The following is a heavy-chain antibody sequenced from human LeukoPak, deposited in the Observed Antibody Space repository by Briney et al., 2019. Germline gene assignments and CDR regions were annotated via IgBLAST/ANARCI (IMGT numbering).Heavy chain of an antibody. CDR3: ARLGRLWFGKLYNWFDP. Sequence: SETLSLTCAVYGGSFSGYYWSWIRQPPGKGLEWIGEINHSGSTNYNPYLNSRVTISVDTSKTQFSLKLSSVSAADTAVYYCARLGRLWFGKLYNWFDPWGQGTLVTVSS. J-gene: IGHJ5*02. D-gene: IGHD3-10*01. CDR1: GGSFSGYY. CDR2: INHSGST. V-gene: IGHV4-34*01.